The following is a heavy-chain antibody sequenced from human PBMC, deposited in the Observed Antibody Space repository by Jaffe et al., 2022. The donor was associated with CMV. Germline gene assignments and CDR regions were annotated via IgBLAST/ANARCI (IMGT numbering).Heavy chain of an antibody. CDR3: AAFNDYGDYLGY. CDR2: FDPVTGDS. CDR1: GKTVTEFS. Sequence: QVQLVQSGAEVKKPGASVKVSCKVSGKTVTEFSMHWVRQAPGKGLDWMGSFDPVTGDSISAQKFQGRITISQDTSTDSAYMTLSSLRSEDTAVYYCAAFNDYGDYLGYWGQGTLVTVSS. D-gene: IGHD4-17*01. J-gene: IGHJ4*02. V-gene: IGHV1-24*01.